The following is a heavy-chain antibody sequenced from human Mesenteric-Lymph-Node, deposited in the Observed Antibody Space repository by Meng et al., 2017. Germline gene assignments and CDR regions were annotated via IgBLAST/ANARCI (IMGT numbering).Heavy chain of an antibody. CDR2: IYSSGST. V-gene: IGHV3-66*03. D-gene: IGHD1-14*01. Sequence: GGSLRLSCAASGFTVSTYYINWVRQAPGKGLEWVSVIYSSGSTYYADYVKGRFTISRDNSKNTVYLQMNSLRGEDTAVYYCAREGTLAGILEYWGQGTLVTVSS. CDR3: AREGTLAGILEY. CDR1: GFTVSTYY. J-gene: IGHJ4*02.